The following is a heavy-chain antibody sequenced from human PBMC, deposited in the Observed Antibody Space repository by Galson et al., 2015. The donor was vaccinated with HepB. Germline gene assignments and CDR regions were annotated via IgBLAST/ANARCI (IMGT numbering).Heavy chain of an antibody. V-gene: IGHV3-23*01. CDR1: GFTFSSYA. Sequence: SLRLSCAASGFTFSSYAMSWVRQAPGKGLEWVSALSGSGGSTYYADSVKRRFTISRDNSKNTLYLQMNSLRAEDTAVYYCAKYDGHYDILTGLNWFDPWGQGTLVTVSS. D-gene: IGHD3-9*01. CDR3: AKYDGHYDILTGLNWFDP. J-gene: IGHJ5*02. CDR2: LSGSGGST.